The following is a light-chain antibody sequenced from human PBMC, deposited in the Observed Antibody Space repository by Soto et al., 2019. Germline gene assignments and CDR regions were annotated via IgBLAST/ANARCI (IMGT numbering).Light chain of an antibody. V-gene: IGKV1-39*01. CDR1: QSISSY. Sequence: DIQMTQSPSSLSASVGDRVTITCRASQSISSYLNWYQQKPGKAPKLLIYAASSLQIGVPSRFSGSGSGTDFTLTIISLQPEDCATYYCQQSYSTPFTVGPGTKVDIK. CDR2: AAS. CDR3: QQSYSTPFT. J-gene: IGKJ3*01.